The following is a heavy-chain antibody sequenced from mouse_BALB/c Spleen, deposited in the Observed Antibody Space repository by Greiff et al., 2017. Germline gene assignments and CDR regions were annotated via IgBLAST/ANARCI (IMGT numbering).Heavy chain of an antibody. CDR1: GYAFTNYL. J-gene: IGHJ3*01. CDR3: AMITTWFAY. V-gene: IGHV1-54*01. CDR2: INPGSGGT. Sequence: QVQLQQSGAELVRPGTSVKVSCKASGYAFTNYLIEWVKQRPGQGLEWIGVINPGSGGTNYNEKFKGKATLTADKSSSTAYMQLSSLTSDDSAVYFCAMITTWFAYWGQGTLVTVSA. D-gene: IGHD2-4*01.